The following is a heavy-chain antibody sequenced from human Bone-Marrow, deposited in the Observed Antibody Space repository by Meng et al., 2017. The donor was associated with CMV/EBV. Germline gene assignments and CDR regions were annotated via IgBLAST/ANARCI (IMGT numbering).Heavy chain of an antibody. V-gene: IGHV1-69*10. CDR1: GGTFSSYA. D-gene: IGHD2-2*01. CDR2: IIPILGIA. CDR3: ARVYCSSTSCRYNYGMDV. J-gene: IGHJ6*02. Sequence: SVKVSCKGSGGTFSSYAISWVRQAPGQGLEWMGGIIPILGIANYAQKFQGRVTITADKSTSTAYMELSSLRSEDTAVYYCARVYCSSTSCRYNYGMDVWGQGTTVTVSS.